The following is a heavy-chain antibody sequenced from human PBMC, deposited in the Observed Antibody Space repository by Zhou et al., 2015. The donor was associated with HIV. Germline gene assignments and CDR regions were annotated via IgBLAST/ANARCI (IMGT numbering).Heavy chain of an antibody. V-gene: IGHV1-69*01. Sequence: QVQLVQSGAEVKKPGSSVKVSCKASGGSFSNYAISWVRQAPGQGLEWMGGIISEFGGIKYAQRFQGRLKISADESTNTIYLELRSLRSDDTAVYYCARDRTHRAMPIGWNHYYGMNVWGQGTKVTVSS. CDR2: IISEFGGI. CDR1: GGSFSNYA. J-gene: IGHJ6*02. CDR3: ARDRTHRAMPIGWNHYYGMNV. D-gene: IGHD1-1*01.